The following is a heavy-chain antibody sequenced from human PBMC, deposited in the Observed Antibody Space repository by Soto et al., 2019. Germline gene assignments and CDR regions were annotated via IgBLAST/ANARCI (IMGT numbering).Heavy chain of an antibody. J-gene: IGHJ4*02. D-gene: IGHD1-1*01. CDR3: ARGGWNPKGSYDY. CDR1: GGSISSYY. V-gene: IGHV4-59*01. Sequence: PSETLSLTCTVSGGSISSYYWSWIRQPPGKGLEWIGYIYYSGSTNYNPSLKSRVTISVDTSKNQFSLKLSSVTAADTAVYYCARGGWNPKGSYDYWGQGTLVTVSS. CDR2: IYYSGST.